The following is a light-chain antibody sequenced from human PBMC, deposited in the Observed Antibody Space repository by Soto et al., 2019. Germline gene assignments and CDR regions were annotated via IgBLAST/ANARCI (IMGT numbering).Light chain of an antibody. CDR1: QSVLYSSNNNNY. V-gene: IGKV4-1*01. Sequence: DIVMTQSPDSLAVSLGERATINCKSSQSVLYSSNNNNYLAWYQQKPGQPPKLHIYWASTRESGVPDRFSGSGSGTDFALTISSLQAEDVAVYYCHQYYSSPTFGQGTKVEIK. CDR2: WAS. J-gene: IGKJ1*01. CDR3: HQYYSSPT.